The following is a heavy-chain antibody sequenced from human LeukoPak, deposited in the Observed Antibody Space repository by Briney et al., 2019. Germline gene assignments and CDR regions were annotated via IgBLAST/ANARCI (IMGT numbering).Heavy chain of an antibody. V-gene: IGHV1-2*02. D-gene: IGHD3-10*01. Sequence: ASVKVSCKASGYTFTGYYMHWMRQAPGQGLEWMGWINPNSGGTNYAQKFQGRVTMTRDTSISTAYMELSRLRSDDTAVYYCARGVTMVRGVMNPLTYWGQGTLVTVSS. CDR3: ARGVTMVRGVMNPLTY. CDR2: INPNSGGT. J-gene: IGHJ4*02. CDR1: GYTFTGYY.